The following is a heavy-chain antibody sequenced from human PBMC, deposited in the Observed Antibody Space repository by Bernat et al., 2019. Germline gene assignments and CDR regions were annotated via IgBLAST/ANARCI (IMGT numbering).Heavy chain of an antibody. V-gene: IGHV3-43*01. Sequence: EVQLVESGGVVVQPGGSMRLSCAASGFTFYDYTMHWVRQAPGKGLEWVSLISWDGGSTYYADSVKGRFTISRDNSKNSLYLQMNSLRTEDTALYYCAKDIQTRIAVAGTNFDYCGQETLVTVSS. CDR3: AKDIQTRIAVAGTNFDY. D-gene: IGHD6-19*01. CDR2: ISWDGGST. J-gene: IGHJ4*02. CDR1: GFTFYDYT.